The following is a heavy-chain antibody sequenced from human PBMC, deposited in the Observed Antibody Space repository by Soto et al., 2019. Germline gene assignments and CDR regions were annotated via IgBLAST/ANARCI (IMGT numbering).Heavy chain of an antibody. CDR1: GFSFQNYA. D-gene: IGHD4-4*01. CDR3: VKDKLYSNYEHYFDH. Sequence: EVQLVESGGGLVQPGRSVRLSCAASGFSFQNYAMHWVRQAPGKGLEWVSGISWNRGTIGYADSVRGRFTISRDNAKNSLYLQMNSLRPEDTAFYYCVKDKLYSNYEHYFDHWGQGTLVTVSS. V-gene: IGHV3-9*01. CDR2: ISWNRGTI. J-gene: IGHJ4*02.